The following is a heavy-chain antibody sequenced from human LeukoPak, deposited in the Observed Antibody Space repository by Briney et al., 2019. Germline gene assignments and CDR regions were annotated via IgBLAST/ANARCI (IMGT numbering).Heavy chain of an antibody. V-gene: IGHV4-59*01. Sequence: SETLSLTCTISGGSISSYYWSSIRQPPGKGLEWIGYIYYSGSTNYNPSLKSRVTISVDTSKNQFSLKLSSVTAADTAVYYCARVLKDSSGYYYVDAFDIWGQGTMVTVSS. CDR2: IYYSGST. CDR3: ARVLKDSSGYYYVDAFDI. CDR1: GGSISSYY. D-gene: IGHD3-22*01. J-gene: IGHJ3*02.